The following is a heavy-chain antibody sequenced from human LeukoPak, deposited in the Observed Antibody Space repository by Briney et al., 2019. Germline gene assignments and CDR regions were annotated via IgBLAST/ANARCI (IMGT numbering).Heavy chain of an antibody. Sequence: GGSLRLSCVASGFIFSTFGMHWVRQAPGKGLEWVAVISYDGSNKYYADSVKGRFTISRDNSKNTLYLQMNSLRAEDTAVYYCAREYDSSGWAAFDIWGQGTMVTVSS. CDR2: ISYDGSNK. CDR1: GFIFSTFG. CDR3: AREYDSSGWAAFDI. D-gene: IGHD3-22*01. V-gene: IGHV3-30*03. J-gene: IGHJ3*02.